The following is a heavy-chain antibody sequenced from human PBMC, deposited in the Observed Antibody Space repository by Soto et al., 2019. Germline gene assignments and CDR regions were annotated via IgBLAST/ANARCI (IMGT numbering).Heavy chain of an antibody. J-gene: IGHJ4*02. CDR3: VRSYDDPPG. D-gene: IGHD4-17*01. CDR2: INGDGTNT. Sequence: EVQLVESGGGVVQPGGSLRLSCAASGFTFSSDWMHWVRQAPGKGLVWVSRINGDGTNTDYADSVKGRFTISRDNPKNTLYLQMNSLRAEDAAVYYCVRSYDDPPGWGQGTLVTVSS. V-gene: IGHV3-74*01. CDR1: GFTFSSDW.